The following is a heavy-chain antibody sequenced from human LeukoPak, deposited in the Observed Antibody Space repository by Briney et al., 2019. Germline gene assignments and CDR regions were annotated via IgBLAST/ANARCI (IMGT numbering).Heavy chain of an antibody. CDR3: ARGAHITMIVVVIKGSDAFDI. CDR2: IYTSGST. Sequence: PSETLSLTCTVSGGSISSSSYYWSWIRQPAGKGLEWIGRIYTSGSTNYNPSLKSRVTISVDTSKNQFSLKLSSVTAADTAVYYCARGAHITMIVVVIKGSDAFDIWGQGTMVTVSS. CDR1: GGSISSSSYY. J-gene: IGHJ3*02. D-gene: IGHD3-22*01. V-gene: IGHV4-61*02.